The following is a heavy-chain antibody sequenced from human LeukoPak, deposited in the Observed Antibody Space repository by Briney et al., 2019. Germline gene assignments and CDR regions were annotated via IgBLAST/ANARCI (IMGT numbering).Heavy chain of an antibody. Sequence: PGGSLRLSCAASVFTFSNCAMSWVRQAPGKGLQCVSAIRDSVSSTYYTDSVKGRFTISRVNSKNTLHLQMDSLRAEDTAVYYCTKSTGMGAFDIWGQGTMVTVSS. CDR3: TKSTGMGAFDI. D-gene: IGHD2-8*02. J-gene: IGHJ3*02. CDR2: IRDSVSST. CDR1: VFTFSNCA. V-gene: IGHV3-23*01.